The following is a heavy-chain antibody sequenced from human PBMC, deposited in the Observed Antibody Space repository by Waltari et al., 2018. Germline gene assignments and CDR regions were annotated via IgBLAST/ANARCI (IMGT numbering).Heavy chain of an antibody. V-gene: IGHV1-2*06. CDR1: GYTFPGYY. D-gene: IGHD3-10*01. Sequence: QVQLVQSGAEVKKPGASVKVSCKASGYTFPGYYMHWVRQAPGQGLEWMGRINPNSGGTNYAQKFQGRVTMTRDTSISTAYMELSRLRSDDTAVYYCARVRGDRDYYYMDVWGKGTTVTVSS. CDR3: ARVRGDRDYYYMDV. J-gene: IGHJ6*03. CDR2: INPNSGGT.